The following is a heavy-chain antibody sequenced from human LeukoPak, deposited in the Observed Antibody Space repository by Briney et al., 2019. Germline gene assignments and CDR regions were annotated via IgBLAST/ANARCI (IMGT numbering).Heavy chain of an antibody. D-gene: IGHD6-13*01. Sequence: QPWGSLRLSCAASGFTFSSYAMSWVRQAPGKGLEWVSAISGSGGSTYYADSVKGRFTISRDNSKNTLYLQMNSLRAEDTAVYYCAKGGIIAAAGTQYYYYYMDVWGKGTTVTVSS. CDR3: AKGGIIAAAGTQYYYYYMDV. J-gene: IGHJ6*03. V-gene: IGHV3-23*01. CDR1: GFTFSSYA. CDR2: ISGSGGST.